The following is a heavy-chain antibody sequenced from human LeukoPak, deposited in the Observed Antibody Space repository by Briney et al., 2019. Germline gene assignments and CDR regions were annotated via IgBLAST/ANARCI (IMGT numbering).Heavy chain of an antibody. CDR2: IYYSGST. CDR3: ARKGYYDSSGYYYDAFDI. J-gene: IGHJ3*02. CDR1: GGSISSSSYY. Sequence: SETLSLTCTVSGGSISSSSYYWGWIRQPPGKGLEWIGSIYYSGSTYYNPSLKSRVTISVDTSKNQFSLKLSSVTAADTAVYYCARKGYYDSSGYYYDAFDIWGQGTMVTVSS. V-gene: IGHV4-39*01. D-gene: IGHD3-22*01.